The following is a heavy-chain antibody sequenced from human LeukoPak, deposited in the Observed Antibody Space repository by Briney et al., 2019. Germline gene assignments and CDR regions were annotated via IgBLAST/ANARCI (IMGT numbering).Heavy chain of an antibody. CDR1: GFTFSSYE. V-gene: IGHV3-48*03. J-gene: IGHJ6*03. CDR2: ISSSGSTI. CDR3: ASPSNRYGWYYYYMDV. Sequence: PGGSLRLSCAASGFTFSSYEMNWVRQAPGKGLEWVSYISSSGSTIYYADSVKGRFTISRDNAKNSLYLQMNSLRAEDTAVYYCASPSNRYGWYYYYMDVWGKGTTVTVSS. D-gene: IGHD5-18*01.